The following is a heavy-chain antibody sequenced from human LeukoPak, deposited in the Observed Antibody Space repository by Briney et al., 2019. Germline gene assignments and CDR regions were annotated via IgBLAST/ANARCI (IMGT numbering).Heavy chain of an antibody. CDR2: ISSYNGNT. CDR1: GFTFNTYG. V-gene: IGHV1-18*01. Sequence: ASVKVSCKASGFTFNTYGISWVRQAPGQGLEWMGWISSYNGNTNYAQKFQGRFTMTTDTSTSTAYMELRSLRSDDTAVYYCARGVWYYYDSSGYSNWFDPWGQGTLVTVSS. CDR3: ARGVWYYYDSSGYSNWFDP. J-gene: IGHJ5*02. D-gene: IGHD3-22*01.